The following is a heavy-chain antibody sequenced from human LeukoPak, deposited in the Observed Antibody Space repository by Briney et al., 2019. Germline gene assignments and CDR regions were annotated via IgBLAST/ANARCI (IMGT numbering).Heavy chain of an antibody. Sequence: GGSLRLSCAASGFTFSSYAMSWVRQAPGKGLEWVSAISGSGGSTYYADSVKGRFTISRDKSKNTLYLQMNSLRAEDTAVYYCAGYNCSSTTCYTEGFDYWGQGTLVTVSS. V-gene: IGHV3-23*01. CDR3: AGYNCSSTTCYTEGFDY. D-gene: IGHD2-2*02. CDR1: GFTFSSYA. J-gene: IGHJ4*02. CDR2: ISGSGGST.